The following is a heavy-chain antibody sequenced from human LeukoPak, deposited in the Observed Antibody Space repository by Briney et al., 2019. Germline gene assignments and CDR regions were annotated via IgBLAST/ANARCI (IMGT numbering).Heavy chain of an antibody. CDR2: IYYSGST. V-gene: IGHV4-59*01. CDR1: GGSISSYY. Sequence: SETLSLTCTVSGGSISSYYWSLIRQPPGKGLEWIGYIYYSGSTNYNPSLKSRVTISVDTSKNQFSLKLSSVTAADTAVYYCARDTAAAGSGFDYWGQGTLVTVSS. J-gene: IGHJ4*02. CDR3: ARDTAAAGSGFDY. D-gene: IGHD6-13*01.